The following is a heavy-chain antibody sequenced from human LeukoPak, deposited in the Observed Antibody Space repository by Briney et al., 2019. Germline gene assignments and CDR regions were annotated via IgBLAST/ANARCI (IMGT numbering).Heavy chain of an antibody. D-gene: IGHD1-26*01. V-gene: IGHV3-30-3*02. CDR2: ISYDGNNK. Sequence: GGSLRLSCAASGFTFSSYAMHWVRQAPGKGLEWVAVISYDGNNKYYADSVKGRFTISRDNSKHTLYLQMNSLRAEDTAVYYCAKRGGGSYFGSLDYWGQGTLVTASS. CDR3: AKRGGGSYFGSLDY. J-gene: IGHJ4*02. CDR1: GFTFSSYA.